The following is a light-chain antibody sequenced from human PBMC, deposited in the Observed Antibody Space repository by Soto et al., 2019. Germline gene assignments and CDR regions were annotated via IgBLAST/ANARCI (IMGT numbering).Light chain of an antibody. V-gene: IGLV2-14*01. J-gene: IGLJ2*01. CDR2: DVS. Sequence: QSVLTQPASVSGSPGQSITISCTGTSSDVGGYNYVSWYQQHPGKAPKLMIYDVSNRPSGVSNRFSGSKSGNTASLTTSGLQAEDEADYYCSSYTSSSTPHVVFGGGTKVTVL. CDR1: SSDVGGYNY. CDR3: SSYTSSSTPHVV.